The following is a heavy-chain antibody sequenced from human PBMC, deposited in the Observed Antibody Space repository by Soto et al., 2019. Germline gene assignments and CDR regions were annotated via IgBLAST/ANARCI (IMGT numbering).Heavy chain of an antibody. Sequence: GASVNVSCKVSGYTLTELSMHWVRQAPGKGLEWMGGFDPEDGETIYAQKFQGRVTMTEDTSTDTAYMELSSLRSEDTAVYYCASPPPYCSSTSCFAYYFDYWGQGTLVTVSS. J-gene: IGHJ4*02. CDR3: ASPPPYCSSTSCFAYYFDY. CDR1: GYTLTELS. CDR2: FDPEDGET. V-gene: IGHV1-24*01. D-gene: IGHD2-2*01.